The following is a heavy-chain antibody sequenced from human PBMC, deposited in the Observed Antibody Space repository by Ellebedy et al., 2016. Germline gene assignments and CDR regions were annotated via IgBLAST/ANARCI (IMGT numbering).Heavy chain of an antibody. CDR3: ARDSAPRPGYGRGWFGP. CDR2: IWYDGSND. Sequence: GGSLRLSXAASDFDFHDFGMHWVRQAPGKGLEWVASIWYDGSNDYYADSVKGRFTISRDNSKKTLYLQMSNLRLDDTAVYFCARDSAPRPGYGRGWFGPWGQGTPVTVSP. J-gene: IGHJ5*02. D-gene: IGHD3-10*02. V-gene: IGHV3-33*01. CDR1: DFDFHDFG.